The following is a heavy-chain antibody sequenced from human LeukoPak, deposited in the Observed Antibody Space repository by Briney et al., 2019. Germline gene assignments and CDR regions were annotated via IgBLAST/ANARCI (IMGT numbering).Heavy chain of an antibody. V-gene: IGHV4-31*03. D-gene: IGHD3-10*01. Sequence: PSETLSLTCTVSGRSISSGGYYWSWIRQHPGKGLDWIGYIYYSGSTYYNRSLKSRVTISVDTSTNQCSLKMSCVTAADTAVYYCARDNPQDRGHDAFDIWGQGTMVTVSS. J-gene: IGHJ3*02. CDR3: ARDNPQDRGHDAFDI. CDR2: IYYSGST. CDR1: GRSISSGGYY.